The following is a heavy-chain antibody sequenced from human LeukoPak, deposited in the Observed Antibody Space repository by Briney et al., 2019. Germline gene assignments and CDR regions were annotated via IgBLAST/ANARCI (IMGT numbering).Heavy chain of an antibody. CDR2: ISESSNIM. V-gene: IGHV3-48*01. CDR3: ARAGAAGHGGDFDI. Sequence: GGSLRLSCEASGFIFRSYEMSWVRQAPGKGPGWGSYISESSNIMYYAVSVKGRFAISRDNSRTSLYLQMDSLRAEDTAVYSCARAGAAGHGGDFDIWGQGTMVTVSS. D-gene: IGHD2-21*01. CDR1: GFIFRSYE. J-gene: IGHJ3*02.